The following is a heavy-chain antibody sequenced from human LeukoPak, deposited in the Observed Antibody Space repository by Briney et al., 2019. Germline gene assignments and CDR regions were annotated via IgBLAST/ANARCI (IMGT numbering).Heavy chain of an antibody. Sequence: ASVKVSCKASGYTFNGYYMHWVRQAPGQGLEWMGWINPNSGGTNYAQKFQGRVTMTTDTSTSTAYMELRSLRSDDTAVYYCARNHRTVTTLLDFDYWGQGTLVTVSS. J-gene: IGHJ4*02. V-gene: IGHV1-2*02. CDR2: INPNSGGT. CDR3: ARNHRTVTTLLDFDY. D-gene: IGHD4-17*01. CDR1: GYTFNGYY.